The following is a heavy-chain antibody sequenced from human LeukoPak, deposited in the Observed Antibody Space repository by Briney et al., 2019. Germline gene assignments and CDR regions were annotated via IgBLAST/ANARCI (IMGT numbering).Heavy chain of an antibody. V-gene: IGHV3-66*01. D-gene: IGHD3-3*01. CDR1: GFTFSSYA. CDR3: ARDLGSGPIDY. CDR2: IYSGGST. Sequence: GGSLRLSCAASGFTFSSYAMSWVRQAPGKGLEWVSVIYSGGSTYYADSVKGRFTISRDNSKNTLYLQMNSLRAEDTAVYYCARDLGSGPIDYWGQGTLVTVSS. J-gene: IGHJ4*02.